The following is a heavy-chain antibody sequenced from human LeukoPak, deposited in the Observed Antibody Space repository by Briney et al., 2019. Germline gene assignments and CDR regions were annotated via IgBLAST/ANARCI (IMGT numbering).Heavy chain of an antibody. V-gene: IGHV3-23*01. CDR2: ISGSGDNT. D-gene: IGHD2-2*01. CDR3: AKGESYCASSSCYHTWLDP. Sequence: GGSLRLSCAASGFTFRNYVMSWVRQAPGKGLEWVSGISGSGDNTYYADSVKGRLTISRDNSKNTVSLQMNRLRAEDMSVYYCAKGESYCASSSCYHTWLDPWGQGTLVTVSS. CDR1: GFTFRNYV. J-gene: IGHJ5*02.